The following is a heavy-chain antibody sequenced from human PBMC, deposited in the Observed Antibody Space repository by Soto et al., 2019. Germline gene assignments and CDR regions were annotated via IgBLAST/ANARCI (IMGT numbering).Heavy chain of an antibody. V-gene: IGHV3-66*01. CDR3: ARFPRIALAAFDC. J-gene: IGHJ4*02. CDR1: GFTVTSDY. CDR2: IYSGDNT. D-gene: IGHD6-19*01. Sequence: EVQLVESGGDLVQPGGSLRLSCAASGFTVTSDYMSWVRQAPGKCLEWVSTIYSGDNTYYADSVKGRFIISRDKSKNTLYLQMNNLRAEDTAVYYCARFPRIALAAFDCWGQGTLVTVSS.